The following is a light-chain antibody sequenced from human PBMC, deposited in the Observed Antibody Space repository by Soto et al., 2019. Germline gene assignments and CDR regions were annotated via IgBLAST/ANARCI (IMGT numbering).Light chain of an antibody. J-gene: IGLJ2*01. CDR3: SSYTSTNFVI. CDR1: SSDIGDYKY. Sequence: QSALTQPASVSGSPGQSITISCTGSSSDIGDYKYVSWYKQHPGKAPKLMIYDVSNRPSGVSNCFAGSNSGNTASLTISGQQAEDGADYYCSSYTSTNFVIFGGGTQLTVL. V-gene: IGLV2-14*01. CDR2: DVS.